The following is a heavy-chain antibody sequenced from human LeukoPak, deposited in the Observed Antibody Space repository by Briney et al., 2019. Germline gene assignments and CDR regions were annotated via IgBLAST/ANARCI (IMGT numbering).Heavy chain of an antibody. V-gene: IGHV3-15*01. D-gene: IGHD3-9*01. CDR3: TTASGLRYFDWLWGIDAFDI. CDR2: IKSKTDGGTT. Sequence: GGSLKLSCAASGFTFSNAWMSWVRQAPGKGLEWVGRIKSKTDGGTTDYAAPVKGRFTISRDDSKNTLYLQMNSLKTEDTAVYYCTTASGLRYFDWLWGIDAFDIWGQGTMVTVSS. CDR1: GFTFSNAW. J-gene: IGHJ3*02.